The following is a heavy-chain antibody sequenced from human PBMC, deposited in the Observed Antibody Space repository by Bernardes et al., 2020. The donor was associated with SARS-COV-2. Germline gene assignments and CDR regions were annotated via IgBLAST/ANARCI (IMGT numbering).Heavy chain of an antibody. D-gene: IGHD2-2*01. J-gene: IGHJ6*03. CDR1: GGSFSSYY. CDR2: IYPSGST. Sequence: SETLSLTCTVSGGSFSSYYWSWIRQPAGKGLEWIGRIYPSGSTNYNPSLKSRVTMSVDTSKNQFSLKLSSVTAADTAVYYCARDQGVRVPAATQYYYSYYYVDRWGKGAQGT. CDR3: ARDQGVRVPAATQYYYSYYYVDR. V-gene: IGHV4-4*07.